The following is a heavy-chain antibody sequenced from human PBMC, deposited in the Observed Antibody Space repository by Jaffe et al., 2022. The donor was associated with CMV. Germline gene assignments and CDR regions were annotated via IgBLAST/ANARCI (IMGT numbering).Heavy chain of an antibody. V-gene: IGHV3-66*01. CDR3: AAGSRGYEAFDV. D-gene: IGHD5-12*01. Sequence: EVQVVESGGGLVQPGGSLRLSCAASGFTVSSNYMSWVRQAPGKGLEWVSVIYSGGSTHYADSVKGRFTISRDNSKNTLFLQMNSLRAEDTAVYYCAAGSRGYEAFDVWGQGTMVTVSS. J-gene: IGHJ3*01. CDR1: GFTVSSNY. CDR2: IYSGGST.